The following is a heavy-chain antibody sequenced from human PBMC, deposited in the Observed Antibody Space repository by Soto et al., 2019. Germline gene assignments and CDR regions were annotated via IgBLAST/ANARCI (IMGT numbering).Heavy chain of an antibody. CDR1: GYSFTKYG. J-gene: IGHJ6*01. CDR2: INPGNGDT. Sequence: QVQLVQSGTEVKKPGASVKVSCKTSGYSFTKYGLHWVRQAPGQRLAWMGWINPGNGDTKYSQKFQGRVTITRDTSATTAYMELSSLRSEDSAAFYCARNDCSRTSVYNYYSYGMDVWGQGTTVIVSS. D-gene: IGHD2-2*01. V-gene: IGHV1-3*01. CDR3: ARNDCSRTSVYNYYSYGMDV.